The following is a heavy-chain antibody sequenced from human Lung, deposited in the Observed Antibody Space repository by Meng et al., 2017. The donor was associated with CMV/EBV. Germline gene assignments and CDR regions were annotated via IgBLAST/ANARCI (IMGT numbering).Heavy chain of an antibody. CDR2: ISTYNGKT. V-gene: IGHV1-18*01. CDR3: ARLVYCGGACYSALDY. CDR1: GYTFTIYG. Sequence: DQWVQSGAELKKPGASVEVSCKASGYTFTIYGITWVRQDPGQGLEWMGWISTYNGKTDYAQKLQGRVTMTTDTSTSTAYMELRSLKSDDTAVYYCARLVYCGGACYSALDYWGQGTLVTVSS. J-gene: IGHJ4*02. D-gene: IGHD2-21*02.